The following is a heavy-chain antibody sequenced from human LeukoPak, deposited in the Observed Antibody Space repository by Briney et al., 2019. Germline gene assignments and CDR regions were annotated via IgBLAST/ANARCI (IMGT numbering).Heavy chain of an antibody. CDR2: ISGSGTNT. D-gene: IGHD3-22*01. Sequence: PGGSLRLSCTVSGFTFSSYAMNWVRQAPGKGLEWVSTISGSGTNTYYADSVKGRFTISRGNSENTLYLQMNSLRAEDTAVYYCAKDRGGAYYESSVDIWGQGTMVTVSS. CDR3: AKDRGGAYYESSVDI. J-gene: IGHJ3*02. V-gene: IGHV3-23*01. CDR1: GFTFSSYA.